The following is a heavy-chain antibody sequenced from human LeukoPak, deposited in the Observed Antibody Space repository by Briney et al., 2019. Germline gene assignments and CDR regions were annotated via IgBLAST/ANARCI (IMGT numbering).Heavy chain of an antibody. V-gene: IGHV4-61*01. CDR3: ATYYGNVGGGGH. Sequence: SETLSLTCTVSGATVSSNYYHWSWIRQAPGKGLEWIGHNGHTNYNPSLQSRVPISIDTSMNQFSLKLSTVTAADTAVYYCATYYGNVGGGGHWGPGTLVTVSS. J-gene: IGHJ4*02. CDR2: NGHT. D-gene: IGHD2-8*02. CDR1: GATVSSNYYH.